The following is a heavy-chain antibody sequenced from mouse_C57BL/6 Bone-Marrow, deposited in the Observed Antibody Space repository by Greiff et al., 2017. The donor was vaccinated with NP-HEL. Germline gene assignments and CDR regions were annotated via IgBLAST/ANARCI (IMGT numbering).Heavy chain of an antibody. J-gene: IGHJ2*01. V-gene: IGHV1-81*01. CDR3: ARKGASTFDY. CDR1: GYTFTSYG. Sequence: QVQLQQSGAELARPGASVKLSCKASGYTFTSYGISWVKQRTGQGLEWIGEINPRSGNTYYNEKFKGKATLTADKSSSTAYMELRSLTSEDSAVYFCARKGASTFDYWGQGATLTDSS. CDR2: INPRSGNT. D-gene: IGHD2-14*01.